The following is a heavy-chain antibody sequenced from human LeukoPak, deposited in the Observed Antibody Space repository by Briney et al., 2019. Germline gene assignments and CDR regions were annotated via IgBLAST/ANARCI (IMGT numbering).Heavy chain of an antibody. CDR2: ISSSSSYI. J-gene: IGHJ4*02. CDR3: AREITTNGGRYFDY. V-gene: IGHV3-21*01. CDR1: GFTFSSYS. D-gene: IGHD7-27*01. Sequence: GSLRLSCAASGFTFSSYSMNWVRQAPGKGLEWVSSISSSSSYIYYADSVKGRFTISRDNAKNTLYLQMNSLRTEDTAVYYCAREITTNGGRYFDYWGQGTLVTVSS.